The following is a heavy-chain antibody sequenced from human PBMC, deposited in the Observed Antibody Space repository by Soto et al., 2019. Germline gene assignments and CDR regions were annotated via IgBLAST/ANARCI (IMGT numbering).Heavy chain of an antibody. Sequence: SETLSLTCAVSGGSISSSNWWSWVRQPPGKGLEWIGEIYHSGSTNYNPSLKSRVTISVDKSKNQSSLKLSSVTAADTAVYYCARDIAAAGAWDYYYGMDVWGQGTTVTVSS. D-gene: IGHD6-13*01. CDR3: ARDIAAAGAWDYYYGMDV. V-gene: IGHV4-4*02. CDR2: IYHSGST. J-gene: IGHJ6*02. CDR1: GGSISSSNW.